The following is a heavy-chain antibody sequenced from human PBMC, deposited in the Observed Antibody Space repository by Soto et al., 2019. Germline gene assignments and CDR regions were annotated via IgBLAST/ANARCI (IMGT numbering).Heavy chain of an antibody. D-gene: IGHD2-2*02. CDR2: IIPILGIA. CDR1: GGTFSSYT. Sequence: QVQLVQSGAEVKKPGSSVKVSCKASGGTFSSYTISWVRQAPGQGLEWMGRIIPILGIANYAQKFQGRVTISEDKSTSTAYMGLSRMRSEDTAVYYCAMEYCSSTSCYRDYWRQGTLVTVSS. J-gene: IGHJ4*02. CDR3: AMEYCSSTSCYRDY. V-gene: IGHV1-69*02.